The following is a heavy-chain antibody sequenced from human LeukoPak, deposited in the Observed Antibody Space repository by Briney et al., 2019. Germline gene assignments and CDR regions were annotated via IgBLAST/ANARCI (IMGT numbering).Heavy chain of an antibody. CDR3: ARQNPAASGQGLDY. V-gene: IGHV4-59*08. CDR1: GGSISGYY. Sequence: SETLSLTCSVSGGSISGYYWSWIRQPPGKGLEWIGYIHHSGSTNYNPSLKSRVTFSVDTSKNQFSLELTSVTATDTAVYYCARQNPAASGQGLDYWGQGTLVTVSS. D-gene: IGHD6-13*01. CDR2: IHHSGST. J-gene: IGHJ4*02.